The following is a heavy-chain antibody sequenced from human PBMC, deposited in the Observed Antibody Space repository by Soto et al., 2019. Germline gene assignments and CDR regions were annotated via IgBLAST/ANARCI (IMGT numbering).Heavy chain of an antibody. Sequence: QMQLVQSGPEVKKPGTSVKVSCKTSGFTFTSSAIQWVRQARGQRLEWIGWIVVGSDNTNYAQKFQETVTITMESSTNPHYTDLSGLRSEHTAVYYCAALPSFRQNYYYGTMDVWGQGTTVTVSS. CDR3: AALPSFRQNYYYGTMDV. V-gene: IGHV1-58*02. CDR1: GFTFTSSA. J-gene: IGHJ6*02. CDR2: IVVGSDNT.